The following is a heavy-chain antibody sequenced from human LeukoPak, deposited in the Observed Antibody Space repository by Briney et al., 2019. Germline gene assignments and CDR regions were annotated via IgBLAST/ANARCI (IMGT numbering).Heavy chain of an antibody. CDR3: ARAPVGGGVGGVDY. Sequence: GGSLRLSCAPSGFTLNNYAMHGVPQAPEKGLEWVAVVTYEGNTKYYAASVKGRFTVSRDNSRNTVNLKMNSLRGEDTAVYYCARAPVGGGVGGVDYWGQGTLVTVSS. J-gene: IGHJ4*02. CDR2: VTYEGNTK. D-gene: IGHD3-16*01. CDR1: GFTLNNYA. V-gene: IGHV3-30-3*01.